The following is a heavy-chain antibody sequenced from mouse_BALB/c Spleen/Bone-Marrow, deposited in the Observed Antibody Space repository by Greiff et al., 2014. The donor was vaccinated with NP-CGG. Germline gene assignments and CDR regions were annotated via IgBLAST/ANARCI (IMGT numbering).Heavy chain of an antibody. J-gene: IGHJ2*01. CDR3: AAITTVAY. D-gene: IGHD1-1*01. V-gene: IGHV5-6-5*01. CDR2: ISSGGTT. CDR1: GFTFSSCA. Sequence: EVQVVESGGGLVKPGGSLELSCAASGFTFSSCALSWVRRTPEKRLEWVASISSGGTTYYQDSVKGRFTISRDNARNILYLQMSSLGSEDTAIFYCAAITTVAYWGQGTILTVTS.